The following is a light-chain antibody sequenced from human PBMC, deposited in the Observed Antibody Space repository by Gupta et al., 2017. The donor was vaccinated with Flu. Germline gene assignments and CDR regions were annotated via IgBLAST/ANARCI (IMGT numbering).Light chain of an antibody. CDR3: SSYTSSNTLV. Sequence: QSALTQPASVSGSPGQSITISCTGTSSDVGGYNYVSWYQQHPGNAPKLIISGVSNRPSGVSSRFSGSKSGNTASLTISGLQAEDEADYYCSSYTSSNTLVFGGGTKLTVL. V-gene: IGLV2-14*01. J-gene: IGLJ2*01. CDR2: GVS. CDR1: SSDVGGYNY.